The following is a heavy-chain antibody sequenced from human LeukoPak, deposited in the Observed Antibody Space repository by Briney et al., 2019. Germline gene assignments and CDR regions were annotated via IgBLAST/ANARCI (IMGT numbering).Heavy chain of an antibody. CDR1: GGHFNRYS. D-gene: IGHD6-13*01. J-gene: IGHJ6*02. CDR3: ASGCIVAIGTNVYYDMDV. V-gene: IGHV1-69*13. Sequence: ASVKVSCTASGGHFNRYSISWVRQAPGQGLEWMGGITLIFGTTNYAQKLQGRVTITADESTTTAYMELSSLRSDDTAVYYCASGCIVAIGTNVYYDMDVWGQGTTVTVSS. CDR2: ITLIFGTT.